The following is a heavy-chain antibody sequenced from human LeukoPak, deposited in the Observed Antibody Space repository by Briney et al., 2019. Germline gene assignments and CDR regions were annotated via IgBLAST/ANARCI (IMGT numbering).Heavy chain of an antibody. CDR2: INPNSGGT. D-gene: IGHD3-10*01. CDR3: ASSTFMVRGVVQSAYSYMDV. J-gene: IGHJ6*03. Sequence: GASVRAPCKASGYPVTGDYLHWVRQAPGQGLEWMGWINPNSGGTNYAQKFEDRVTITRDTSISTVYLELSRLTSGDTAVYYCASSTFMVRGVVQSAYSYMDVWGKGTAVTVSS. V-gene: IGHV1-2*02. CDR1: GYPVTGDY.